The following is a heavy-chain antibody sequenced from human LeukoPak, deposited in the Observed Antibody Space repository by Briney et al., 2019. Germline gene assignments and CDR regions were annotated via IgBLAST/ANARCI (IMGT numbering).Heavy chain of an antibody. CDR2: ISGSGGTT. Sequence: PGGSLRLSCAASGFTFSSYAMSWVRQAPGKGLEWVSAISGSGGTTYYADSVKGRFTISRDNSKNTLYLQMNSLRAEDTAVYYCAKGYDFWSGYYRNHYYYYMDVWGKGTTVTVSS. D-gene: IGHD3-3*01. CDR3: AKGYDFWSGYYRNHYYYYMDV. J-gene: IGHJ6*03. CDR1: GFTFSSYA. V-gene: IGHV3-23*01.